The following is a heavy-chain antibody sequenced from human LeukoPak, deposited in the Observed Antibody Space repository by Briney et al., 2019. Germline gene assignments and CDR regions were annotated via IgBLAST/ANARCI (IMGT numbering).Heavy chain of an antibody. CDR2: ISGSGGGGST. Sequence: GGSLRLSCAASGFTFSSYAMSWVRQAPGKGLEWVSTISGSGGGGSTYYADSVKGRFTISRDNSKNTLYLQMNSLRAEDTAVYYCAREGDVTRPLDYWGQGTLVTVSS. CDR1: GFTFSSYA. D-gene: IGHD4-23*01. CDR3: AREGDVTRPLDY. J-gene: IGHJ4*02. V-gene: IGHV3-23*01.